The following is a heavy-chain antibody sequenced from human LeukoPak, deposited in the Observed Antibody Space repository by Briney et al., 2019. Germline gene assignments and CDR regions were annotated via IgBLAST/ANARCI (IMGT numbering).Heavy chain of an antibody. V-gene: IGHV3-30-3*01. CDR2: ISYDGSNK. D-gene: IGHD6-19*01. Sequence: GGSLRLSCAASGFTFSSYAMHWVRQAPGKGLEWAAVISYDGSNKYYADSVKGRFTISRDNSKNTLYLQMNSLRAEDTAVYYCAKDILGQWHYFDYWGQGTLVTVSS. J-gene: IGHJ4*02. CDR3: AKDILGQWHYFDY. CDR1: GFTFSSYA.